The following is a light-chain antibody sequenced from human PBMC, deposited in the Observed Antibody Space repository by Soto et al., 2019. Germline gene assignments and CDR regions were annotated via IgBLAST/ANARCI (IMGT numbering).Light chain of an antibody. CDR3: TSYTSSSTLYV. CDR1: SSDVGGYNY. J-gene: IGLJ1*01. Sequence: QSALTQPASVSGSPGQSITISCTGTSSDVGGYNYVSWYQQHPGKAPKLMIYEVSNRPSGVSNRFSGSKSGNTASLTISGLQADDEADYYRTSYTSSSTLYVFGTGTKVTVL. CDR2: EVS. V-gene: IGLV2-14*01.